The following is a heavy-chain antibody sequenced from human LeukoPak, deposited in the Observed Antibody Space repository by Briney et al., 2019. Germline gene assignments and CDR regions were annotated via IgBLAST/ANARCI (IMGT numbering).Heavy chain of an antibody. J-gene: IGHJ5*02. Sequence: PGGSLRLSCVVSGFTLNNCAMTWGRQAPGKGLEWVSSIGASGVYMFYADAVKGRFTISRDISKNTLYLQMNSLRAEDTAIYDCAKGGIERFGLVPDWFDPWGQGTLVTVSS. CDR1: GFTLNNCA. CDR3: AKGGIERFGLVPDWFDP. V-gene: IGHV3-23*01. D-gene: IGHD3/OR15-3a*01. CDR2: IGASGVYM.